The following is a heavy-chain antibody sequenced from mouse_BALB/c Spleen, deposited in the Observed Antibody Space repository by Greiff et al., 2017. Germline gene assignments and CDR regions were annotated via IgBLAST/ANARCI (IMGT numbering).Heavy chain of an antibody. CDR1: GFNIKDTY. Sequence: EVKLQESGAELVKPGASVKLSCTASGFNIKDTYMHWVKQRSEQGLEWIGRIDPANGNTKYDPKFQGKATITADTSSNTAYLQLSSLTSEDTAVYYCARDGNYVSFAYWGQGTLVTVSA. D-gene: IGHD2-1*01. CDR3: ARDGNYVSFAY. CDR2: IDPANGNT. V-gene: IGHV14-3*02. J-gene: IGHJ3*01.